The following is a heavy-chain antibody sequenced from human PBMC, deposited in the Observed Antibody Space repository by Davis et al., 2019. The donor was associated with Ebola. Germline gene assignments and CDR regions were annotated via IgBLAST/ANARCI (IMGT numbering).Heavy chain of an antibody. CDR3: ASEGGDGYNSGYFDL. V-gene: IGHV1-46*01. CDR1: GYTFTSYY. J-gene: IGHJ2*01. Sequence: ASVKVSCKASGYTFTSYYMHWVRQAPGQGLEWMGIINPSGGSTSYAQKFQDRVTMTRDTSTSTVYMELSSLRSEDTAVYYCASEGGDGYNSGYFDLWGRGTLVTVSS. CDR2: INPSGGST. D-gene: IGHD5-24*01.